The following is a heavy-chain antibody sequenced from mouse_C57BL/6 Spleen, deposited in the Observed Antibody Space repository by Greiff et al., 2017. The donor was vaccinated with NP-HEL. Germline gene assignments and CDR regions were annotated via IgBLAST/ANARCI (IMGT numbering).Heavy chain of an antibody. V-gene: IGHV5-4*03. D-gene: IGHD1-1*01. Sequence: EVMLVESGGGLVKPGGSLKLSCAASGFTFSSYAMSWVRQTPEKRLEWVATISDGGSYTYYPDTVMGRFTISRDNAKNNLYLQMSHLKSEDTAMYYCARGFYYGSSTGAYWGQGTLVTVSA. J-gene: IGHJ3*01. CDR2: ISDGGSYT. CDR3: ARGFYYGSSTGAY. CDR1: GFTFSSYA.